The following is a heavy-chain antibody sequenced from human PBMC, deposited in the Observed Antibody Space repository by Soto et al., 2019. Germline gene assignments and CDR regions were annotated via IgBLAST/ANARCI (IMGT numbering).Heavy chain of an antibody. CDR3: AKPLYTYGYVFDF. J-gene: IGHJ4*02. V-gene: IGHV3-23*01. D-gene: IGHD5-18*01. CDR1: GFTFSNYA. CDR2: VSDRGGST. Sequence: EVQLLESGGGLVQPGGSLRLSCAASGFTFSNYAMSWVRQASGKGLEWVSTVSDRGGSTYYADSLKGRFTISRDKSKNTLYLQMNSLRVEDTAVYYCAKPLYTYGYVFDFWGQGILVTVSS.